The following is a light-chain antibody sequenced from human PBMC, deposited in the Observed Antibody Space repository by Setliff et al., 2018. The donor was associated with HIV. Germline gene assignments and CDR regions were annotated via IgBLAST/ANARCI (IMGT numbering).Light chain of an antibody. CDR2: DFT. Sequence: QSALAQPASVSAAPGLSITISCTGTKSAIGGYNYVSWYVQEPGKAPKLIMYDFTSRPSGISNRFSGSKSGNTASLTISGLRAEDEGDYYCTSYTSSDTYVFGTGTKATVL. CDR3: TSYTSSDTYV. J-gene: IGLJ1*01. CDR1: KSAIGGYNY. V-gene: IGLV2-14*03.